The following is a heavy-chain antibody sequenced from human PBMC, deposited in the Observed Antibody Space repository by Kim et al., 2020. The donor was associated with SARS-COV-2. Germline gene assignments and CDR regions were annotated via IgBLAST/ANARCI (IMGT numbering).Heavy chain of an antibody. Sequence: GGSLRLSCSASGFIFSSSGMSWVRQAPGKGPEWVSGIFGSGGSTVYADSVKGRFTISRDNSRNTLYLQMNSLTREDTAKYFCTKDGPLCHKWGQGTLVTVSS. J-gene: IGHJ4*02. V-gene: IGHV3-23*03. CDR2: IFGSGGST. CDR1: GFIFSSSG. CDR3: TKDGPLCHK.